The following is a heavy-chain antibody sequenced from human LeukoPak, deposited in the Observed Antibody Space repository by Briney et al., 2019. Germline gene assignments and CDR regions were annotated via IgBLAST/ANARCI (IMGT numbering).Heavy chain of an antibody. CDR3: ARGKTSQNIVTRKTYNWFDP. D-gene: IGHD2/OR15-2a*01. CDR2: ISPSGDIT. Sequence: GGSLRLSCAASEFHFSTHGMNWVRQAPGKGLEWVSGISPSGDITYYADSVMGRFTISRDNRKSTVSLQMKSLRAEDTAVYYCARGKTSQNIVTRKTYNWFDPWGQGTLVTVSS. J-gene: IGHJ5*02. V-gene: IGHV3-23*01. CDR1: EFHFSTHG.